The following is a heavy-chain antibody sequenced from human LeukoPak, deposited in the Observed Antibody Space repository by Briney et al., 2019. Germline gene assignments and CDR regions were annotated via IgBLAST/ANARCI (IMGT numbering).Heavy chain of an antibody. CDR2: ISGSGGST. CDR1: GFTFSSYA. CDR3: ARIGYCSSTSCYRGAPVDY. D-gene: IGHD2-2*02. V-gene: IGHV3-23*01. Sequence: GGSLRLSCAASGFTFSSYAMSWVRQAPGKGLEWVSAISGSGGSTYYADSVKGRFTNSRDNPKNTLYLQMNSLRAEDTAVYYCARIGYCSSTSCYRGAPVDYWGQGTLVTVSS. J-gene: IGHJ4*02.